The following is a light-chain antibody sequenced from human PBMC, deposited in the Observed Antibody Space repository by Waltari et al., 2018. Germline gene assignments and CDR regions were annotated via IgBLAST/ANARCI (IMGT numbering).Light chain of an antibody. CDR1: QSVLYSSNNKNY. V-gene: IGKV4-1*01. CDR3: QQYYSTPPT. Sequence: DIVMTQSPDSLAVSLGERATIKCKSSQSVLYSSNNKNYLAWFQQKPGQPPKLLLYWASPRESGVPDRFSGSGSGTDFTLTISTLQAEDVAVYYCQQYYSTPPTFGQGTKVEIK. J-gene: IGKJ1*01. CDR2: WAS.